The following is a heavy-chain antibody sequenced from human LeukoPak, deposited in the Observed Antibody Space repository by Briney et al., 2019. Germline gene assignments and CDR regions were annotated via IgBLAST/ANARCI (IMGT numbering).Heavy chain of an antibody. CDR2: ISYDGSNK. CDR1: GFTFSSYG. V-gene: IGHV3-30*18. Sequence: PGGSLRLSCAASGFTFSSYGMHWVRQAPGKGLEWVAVISYDGSNKYYADSVKGRFTISRNNSKNTLYLQMNSLRAEDTAVYYCAKDISPGGYGLDAFDIWGQGTMVTVSS. D-gene: IGHD5-12*01. J-gene: IGHJ3*02. CDR3: AKDISPGGYGLDAFDI.